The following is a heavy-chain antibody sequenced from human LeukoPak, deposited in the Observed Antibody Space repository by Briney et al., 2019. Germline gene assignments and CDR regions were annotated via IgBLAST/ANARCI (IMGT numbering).Heavy chain of an antibody. Sequence: GESLKISCKGSGYSFTSYWIGWVRQMPGKGLEWMGIIYPGDSDTRYSPSFQGQVTISADKSISTAYLQWGSLKASDSAIYYCARGYSHGHWYFDYWGQGTLVTVSS. CDR2: IYPGDSDT. CDR1: GYSFTSYW. J-gene: IGHJ4*02. V-gene: IGHV5-51*01. CDR3: ARGYSHGHWYFDY. D-gene: IGHD5-18*01.